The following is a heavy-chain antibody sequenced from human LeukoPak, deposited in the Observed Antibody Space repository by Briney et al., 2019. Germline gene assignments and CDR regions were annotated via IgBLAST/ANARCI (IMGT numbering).Heavy chain of an antibody. D-gene: IGHD6-13*01. CDR2: INPNSGGT. Sequence: GASVKVSCKASGYTFTGYYMHWLRQAPGQGLEWMGWINPNSGGTNYAQKFQGRVTMTRDTSISTAYMELSRLRSDDTAVYYCARISSSWYPFDYWGQGTLVTVSS. CDR1: GYTFTGYY. J-gene: IGHJ4*02. V-gene: IGHV1-2*02. CDR3: ARISSSWYPFDY.